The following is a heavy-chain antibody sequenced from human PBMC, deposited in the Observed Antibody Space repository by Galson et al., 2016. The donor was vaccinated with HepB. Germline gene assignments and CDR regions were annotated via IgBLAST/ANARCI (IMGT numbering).Heavy chain of an antibody. CDR3: AKGAGGWYDY. V-gene: IGHV1-69*13. CDR1: GGTFNSFA. CDR2: IIPIFGTA. J-gene: IGHJ4*02. D-gene: IGHD6-19*01. Sequence: SVKVSCKASGGTFNSFAISWVRQAPGQGLEWMGGIIPIFGTATYAQKFQGRVTIIADESSRTDDMEVSSLTSEDSAIYYCAKGAGGWYDYWGQGTLVTVSS.